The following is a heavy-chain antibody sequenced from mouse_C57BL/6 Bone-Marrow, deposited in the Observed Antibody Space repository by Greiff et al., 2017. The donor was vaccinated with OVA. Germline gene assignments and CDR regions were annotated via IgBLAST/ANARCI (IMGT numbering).Heavy chain of an antibody. CDR2: IYPGSGST. J-gene: IGHJ2*01. V-gene: IGHV1-55*01. CDR1: GYTFPSYW. CDR3: ANDYGSY. D-gene: IGHD1-1*01. Sequence: QVQLQQPGAELVKPGASVKMSCKASGYTFPSYWITWVKQRPGQGLAWIGDIYPGSGSTNYNEKFKGKATLTVDTSSSTAYMQLSSLTSEDSAVYYCANDYGSYWGKGTTLTVSS.